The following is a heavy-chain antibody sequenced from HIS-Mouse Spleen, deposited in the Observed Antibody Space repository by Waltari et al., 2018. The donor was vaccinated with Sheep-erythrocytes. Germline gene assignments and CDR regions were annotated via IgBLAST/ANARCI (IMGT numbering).Heavy chain of an antibody. CDR1: GFTFSSYW. Sequence: ASGFTFSSYWMSWVRQAPGKGLEWVANIKQDGSEKYYVDSVKGRFTISRDNAKNSLYLQMNSLRAEDTAVYYCARYYYDSSGYYYDAFDIWGQGTMVTVSS. J-gene: IGHJ3*02. CDR3: ARYYYDSSGYYYDAFDI. D-gene: IGHD3-22*01. V-gene: IGHV3-7*01. CDR2: IKQDGSEK.